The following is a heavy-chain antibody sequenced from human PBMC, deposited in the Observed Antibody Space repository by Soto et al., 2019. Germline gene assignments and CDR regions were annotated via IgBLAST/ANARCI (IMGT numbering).Heavy chain of an antibody. CDR1: GGSISRYY. CDR3: ARSSGFYTGSFYY. J-gene: IGHJ4*02. CDR2: IYHTGAT. V-gene: IGHV4-59*01. Sequence: KTSETLSLTCTVFGGSISRYYWSWIRQSPGKGLEWIAYIYHTGATNYNPSLKSRVAISVDTSKNQLSLKLTSVRPADTAVYYCARSSGFYTGSFYYWGQGTLVTVSS. D-gene: IGHD3-3*01.